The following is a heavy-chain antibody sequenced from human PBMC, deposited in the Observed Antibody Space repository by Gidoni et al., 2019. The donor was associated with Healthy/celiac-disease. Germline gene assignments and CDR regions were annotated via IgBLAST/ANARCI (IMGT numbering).Heavy chain of an antibody. Sequence: QVQLVESGGGVVQPGRSLRLSCAASGFTFSNYGMHWVRQAPGKGLGWVAVIWYDGNNKYYADSVKGRFTISRDNSKNTLYLQMNSLRAEDTAVYYCARARPYTNYGGGCDYWGQGTLVTVSS. D-gene: IGHD4-4*01. CDR1: GFTFSNYG. V-gene: IGHV3-33*01. CDR3: ARARPYTNYGGGCDY. J-gene: IGHJ4*02. CDR2: IWYDGNNK.